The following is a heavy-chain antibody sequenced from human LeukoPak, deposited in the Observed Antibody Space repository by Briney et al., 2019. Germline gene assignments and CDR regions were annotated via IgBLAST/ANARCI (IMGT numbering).Heavy chain of an antibody. CDR1: GFTVSSTY. CDR3: AKDPGDKDIDRWFDP. Sequence: GGSLRLSCAASGFTVSSTYMSWVRQAPGKGLEWVANINEDGYEKYYVGSVKGRFTISRDNAKNSLYLHMSGLRVEDTAVYYCAKDPGDKDIDRWFDPWGQGTLVTVSS. V-gene: IGHV3-7*03. D-gene: IGHD7-27*01. CDR2: INEDGYEK. J-gene: IGHJ5*02.